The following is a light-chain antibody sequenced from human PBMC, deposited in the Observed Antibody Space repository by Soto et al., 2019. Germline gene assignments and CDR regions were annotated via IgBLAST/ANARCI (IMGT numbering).Light chain of an antibody. CDR3: QQYDNLPVT. J-gene: IGKJ5*01. CDR1: QDINKY. Sequence: DIEMTQSPSSLSASVGDRVTITCQASQDINKYLNWYQQKPGKAPKLLIYDASKLETGVPSRFSGSGSGIDFTFTISSLQPEDIATYFCQQYDNLPVTFGQGTRLDIK. CDR2: DAS. V-gene: IGKV1-33*01.